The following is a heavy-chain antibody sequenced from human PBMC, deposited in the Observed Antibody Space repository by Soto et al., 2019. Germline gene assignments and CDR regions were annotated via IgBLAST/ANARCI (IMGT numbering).Heavy chain of an antibody. Sequence: GSLRLSCSPSGFTFSSYPLSWVRQAPGKGLEWVSAITGSGGSTYYPDSVKGRFTISRDNSKNTLYMQMNSLRAEDTAVYYCAKGDRSGSWYSEYWGQGT. CDR1: GFTFSSYP. CDR3: AKGDRSGSWYSEY. D-gene: IGHD3-22*01. CDR2: ITGSGGST. J-gene: IGHJ4*02. V-gene: IGHV3-23*01.